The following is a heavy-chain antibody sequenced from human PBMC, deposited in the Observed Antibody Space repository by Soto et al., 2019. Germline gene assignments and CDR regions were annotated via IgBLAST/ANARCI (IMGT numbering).Heavy chain of an antibody. CDR2: IIPILGIA. Sequence: QVQLVQSGAEVKKPGSSVKVSCKASGGTFSSYTISWVRQATGQGLEWMGRIIPILGIATYAQKFQGRVTITADKCTSTVYMELSSLRSEDTAVYYCARDGGDYGDYLYYFDYWGQGTLVTVSS. CDR1: GGTFSSYT. CDR3: ARDGGDYGDYLYYFDY. J-gene: IGHJ4*02. V-gene: IGHV1-69*08. D-gene: IGHD4-17*01.